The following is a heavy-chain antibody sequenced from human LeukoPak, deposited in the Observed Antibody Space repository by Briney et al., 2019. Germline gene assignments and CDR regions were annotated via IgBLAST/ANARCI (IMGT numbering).Heavy chain of an antibody. J-gene: IGHJ4*02. V-gene: IGHV1-18*01. Sequence: GASVKVSCKASGYILTNHGISWVRQAPGQRLEWMGWISGYNGNTNYAEKVQGRVTMTADTSSTTVYMELRSLTSDDTAMYYCAREKGSGWYFFDSWGQGTPVTVSS. CDR2: ISGYNGNT. CDR1: GYILTNHG. CDR3: AREKGSGWYFFDS. D-gene: IGHD6-19*01.